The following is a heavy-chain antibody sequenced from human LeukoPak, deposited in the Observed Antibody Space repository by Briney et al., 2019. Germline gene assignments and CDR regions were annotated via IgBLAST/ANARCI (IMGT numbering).Heavy chain of an antibody. CDR1: GGSISSSSYY. D-gene: IGHD3-3*01. V-gene: IGHV4-39*01. J-gene: IGHJ5*02. CDR3: ASRAYYDFWSGPRKSDTKNWFDP. Sequence: PSETLSLTCTVSGGSISSSSYYWGWIRQPPGNGLEWIGSIYYSGSTYYNPSLKSRVTISVDTSKNQFSLKLSSVTAAVTAVYYCASRAYYDFWSGPRKSDTKNWFDPWGQGTLVTVSS. CDR2: IYYSGST.